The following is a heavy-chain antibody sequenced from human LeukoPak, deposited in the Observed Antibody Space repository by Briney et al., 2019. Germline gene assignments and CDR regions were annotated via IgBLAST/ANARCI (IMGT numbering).Heavy chain of an antibody. CDR2: IYYSGST. D-gene: IGHD3-10*01. CDR3: ARGGSGTVFRP. J-gene: IGHJ5*02. V-gene: IGHV4-31*03. CDR1: GGSISSGGYY. Sequence: PSETLSLTCTVSGGSISSGGYYWSWIRQHPGKGLEWIGYIYYSGSTYYNPSLKSRVTISVDTSKNQFSLKLSSVTAADTAVYYCARGGSGTVFRPWGQGTLVTVSS.